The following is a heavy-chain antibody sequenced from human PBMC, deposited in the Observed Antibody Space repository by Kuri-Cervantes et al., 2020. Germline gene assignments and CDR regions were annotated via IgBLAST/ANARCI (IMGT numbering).Heavy chain of an antibody. CDR2: INPSGGST. J-gene: IGHJ6*03. Sequence: ASVKVSCKASGGTFSSYAISWVRQAPGQGLGWMGIINPSGGSTSYAQKFQGRVTMTRDTSISTAYMELGSLRSDDTAVYYCARGRFLVDTYYMEVWGKGTTVTVSS. CDR3: ARGRFLVDTYYMEV. D-gene: IGHD3-3*01. V-gene: IGHV1-46*01. CDR1: GGTFSSYA.